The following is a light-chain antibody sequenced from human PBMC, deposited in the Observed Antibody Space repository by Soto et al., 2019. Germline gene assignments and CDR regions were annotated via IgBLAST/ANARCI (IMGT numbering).Light chain of an antibody. J-gene: IGLJ2*01. CDR2: RNN. CDR3: APWDDSLSGVV. V-gene: IGLV1-47*01. CDR1: SSNIGSNY. Sequence: QSVLTQPPSVSGTPGQTVTISCSGSSSNIGSNYVYWYQQLPGTAPKLLIYRNNQRPSGVPDRFSGSKSGTSASLAISGLRSEDEADYYCAPWDDSLSGVVFGGGTKLTVL.